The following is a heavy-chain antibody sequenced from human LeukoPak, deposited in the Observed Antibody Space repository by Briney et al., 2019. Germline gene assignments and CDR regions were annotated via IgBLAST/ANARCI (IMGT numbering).Heavy chain of an antibody. CDR2: IWYDESNE. V-gene: IGHV3-33*03. CDR1: GFTFSSFV. CDR3: GGKVGGGYLAGIFGY. J-gene: IGHJ4*02. D-gene: IGHD6-13*01. Sequence: GGSLRLSCAASGFTFSSFVMHWVRQAPGKGLEWVAVIWYDESNEYYADSVKGRFTISRDNSKNTLYLQMNSPRAEDTAVYRWGGKVGGGYLAGIFGYWGQGTLVTVSS.